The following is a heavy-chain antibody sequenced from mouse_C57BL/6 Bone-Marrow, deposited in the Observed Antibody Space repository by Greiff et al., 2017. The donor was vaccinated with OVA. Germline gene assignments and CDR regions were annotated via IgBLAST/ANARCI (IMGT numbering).Heavy chain of an antibody. V-gene: IGHV1-81*01. CDR1: GYTFTSYG. J-gene: IGHJ4*01. Sequence: VQLQQSGAELARPGASVKLSCKASGYTFTSYGISWVKQRTGQGLEWIGEIYPRSGNTYYNEKFKGKATLTADKSSSTAYMELRSLTSEDSAVYFCARERTGSSDFYYAMDYWGQGTSVTVSS. D-gene: IGHD1-1*01. CDR3: ARERTGSSDFYYAMDY. CDR2: IYPRSGNT.